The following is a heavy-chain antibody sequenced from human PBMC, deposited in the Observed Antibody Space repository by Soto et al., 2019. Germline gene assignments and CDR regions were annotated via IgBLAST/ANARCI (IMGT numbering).Heavy chain of an antibody. J-gene: IGHJ6*02. CDR1: GFTFSSYG. V-gene: IGHV3-30*18. CDR3: AKDQAVAGDPGGMDV. Sequence: GGSLRLSCAASGFTFSSYGMHWVRQAPGKGLEWVAVISYDGSNKYYADSVKGRFTISRDNSKNTLYLQMNSLRAEDTAVYYCAKDQAVAGDPGGMDVWGQGTTVTVSS. CDR2: ISYDGSNK. D-gene: IGHD6-19*01.